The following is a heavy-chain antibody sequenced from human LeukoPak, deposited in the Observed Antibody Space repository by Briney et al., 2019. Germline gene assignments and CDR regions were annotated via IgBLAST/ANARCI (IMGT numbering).Heavy chain of an antibody. CDR1: GFTFNSYN. V-gene: IGHV3-48*01. CDR2: ISSTSSAV. Sequence: GGSLRLSCAASGFTFNSYNMNWVRQAPGKGLEWVSYISSTSSAVNYADSVKGRFTISRDNSKNSLYLQMNSLRAEDTAVFYCARDYGYCSSTSCYVGYYYYGMDVWGQGTTVTVSS. D-gene: IGHD2-2*03. J-gene: IGHJ6*02. CDR3: ARDYGYCSSTSCYVGYYYYGMDV.